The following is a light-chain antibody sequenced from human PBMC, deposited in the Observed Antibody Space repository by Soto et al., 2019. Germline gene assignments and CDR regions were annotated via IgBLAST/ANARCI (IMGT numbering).Light chain of an antibody. J-gene: IGKJ4*01. Sequence: DIQMTQSPSTLSASVGDRVTITCRASQSISSWLAWYQQKPGKAPQLLIYDASSLQSWVPSRFSGSGSGTEFTLTISSLQPDDFATYYCQQYNSFSITFGGGTKVEIK. CDR3: QQYNSFSIT. CDR2: DAS. V-gene: IGKV1-5*01. CDR1: QSISSW.